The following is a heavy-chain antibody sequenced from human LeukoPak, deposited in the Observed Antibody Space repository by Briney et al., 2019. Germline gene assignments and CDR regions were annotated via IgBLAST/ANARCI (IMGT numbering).Heavy chain of an antibody. CDR2: ISAYNGNT. V-gene: IGHV1-18*01. Sequence: ASVKVSCKASGYTFTSYGISWVRQAPGQGLEWLGWISAYNGNTNYAQKLQGRVTMTTDTSTSTAYMELRSLRSDDTAVYYCARGKGRDGYNFFQYWGQGTLVTVSS. CDR3: ARGKGRDGYNFFQY. CDR1: GYTFTSYG. J-gene: IGHJ1*01. D-gene: IGHD5-24*01.